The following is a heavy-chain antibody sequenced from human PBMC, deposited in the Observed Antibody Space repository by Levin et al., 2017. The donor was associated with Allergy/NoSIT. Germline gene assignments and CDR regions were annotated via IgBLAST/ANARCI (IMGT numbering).Heavy chain of an antibody. V-gene: IGHV3-30*18. CDR1: GFIFSSYG. Sequence: PGGSLRLSCAASGFIFSSYGMNWVRQAPGKGLEWVVVISYDGSRKDYADSVKGRFTISRDNSKNTLYLQMNSLRAEDTAVYYCAKDGPPLGVGNEFQHWGQGTLVTVSS. D-gene: IGHD1-26*01. CDR2: ISYDGSRK. J-gene: IGHJ1*01. CDR3: AKDGPPLGVGNEFQH.